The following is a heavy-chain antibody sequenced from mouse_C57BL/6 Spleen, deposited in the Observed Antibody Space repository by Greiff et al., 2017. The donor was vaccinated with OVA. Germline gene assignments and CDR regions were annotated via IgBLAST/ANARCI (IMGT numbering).Heavy chain of an antibody. V-gene: IGHV5-16*01. J-gene: IGHJ4*01. CDR1: GFTFSDYY. CDR3: ARDDYYGSSNAMDY. CDR2: INYDGSST. D-gene: IGHD1-1*01. Sequence: EVQVVESEGGLVQPGSSMKLSCTASGFTFSDYYMAWVRQVPEKGLEWVANINYDGSSTYYLDSLKSRFIISRDNAKNILYLQMSSLKSEDTATYYCARDDYYGSSNAMDYWGQGTSVTVSS.